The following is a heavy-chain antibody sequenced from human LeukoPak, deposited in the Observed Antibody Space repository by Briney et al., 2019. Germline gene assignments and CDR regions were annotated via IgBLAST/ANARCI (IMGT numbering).Heavy chain of an antibody. D-gene: IGHD2-2*01. CDR3: ARARYCSSTSCPSPYYYYYMDV. V-gene: IGHV5-51*06. J-gene: IGHJ6*03. CDR1: GYSFTNYW. CDR2: IYPGDSDA. Sequence: GESLKISCKGSGYSFTNYWIGWVRQMPGKGLEWMGIIYPGDSDARYSPSFQGPVTIPADKSISTAYLQWSSLKASDTAMYYCARARYCSSTSCPSPYYYYYMDVWGKGTTVTVSS.